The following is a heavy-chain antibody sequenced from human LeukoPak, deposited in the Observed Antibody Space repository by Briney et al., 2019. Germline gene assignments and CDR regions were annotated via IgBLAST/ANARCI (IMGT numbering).Heavy chain of an antibody. V-gene: IGHV3-53*01. CDR1: GFTVSSNY. J-gene: IGHJ4*02. CDR3: ARRGYTYGYFDY. Sequence: GGSLRLSCAASGFTVSSNYMSWVRQAPGKGLEWVSIIYSGGITYYADSVKGRFTISRDNSKNTLYPQMTSLRAEDTAVYYCARRGYTYGYFDYWGQGALVTVSS. D-gene: IGHD5-18*01. CDR2: IYSGGIT.